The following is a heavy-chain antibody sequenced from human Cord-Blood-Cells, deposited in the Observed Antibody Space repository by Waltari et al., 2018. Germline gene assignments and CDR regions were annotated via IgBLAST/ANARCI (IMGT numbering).Heavy chain of an antibody. Sequence: EVQLVESGGGLVQPGRSLRLSCAASGFTFDDYAMHWVRQAPGKGLEWGSGISWNSGSRGYADSVKGRFTISRDNDKNSLYLQMNSLRAEDTALYYCAKLGTGYWGQGTLVTISS. J-gene: IGHJ4*02. CDR3: AKLGTGY. D-gene: IGHD7-27*01. CDR2: ISWNSGSR. CDR1: GFTFDDYA. V-gene: IGHV3-9*01.